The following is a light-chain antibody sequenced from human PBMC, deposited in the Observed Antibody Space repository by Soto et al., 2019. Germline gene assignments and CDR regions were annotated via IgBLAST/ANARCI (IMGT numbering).Light chain of an antibody. CDR3: QLSYTKPWT. Sequence: DIQMTQSPSSLSASVGDRVTITCRASQNINNYLNWHQQRPGKAPKLLIYIASNLQSGVPSGFSGSGAGTDFTLTISSRQPEDFVTDYCQLSYTKPWTFGQGTKVDIK. CDR2: IAS. J-gene: IGKJ1*01. V-gene: IGKV1-39*01. CDR1: QNINNY.